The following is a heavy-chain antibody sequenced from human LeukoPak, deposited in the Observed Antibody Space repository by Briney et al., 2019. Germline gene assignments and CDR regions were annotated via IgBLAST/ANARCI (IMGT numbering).Heavy chain of an antibody. CDR3: ARVDFWSGYYTGGFGY. V-gene: IGHV3-7*01. CDR1: GFTFSNYW. Sequence: GGSLRLSCATSGFTFSNYWMSWVRQAPGKGLEWVANINLRGSEKYYVDSVKGRFTISRDNANNSVYLQMNSLRAEDTAVYYCARVDFWSGYYTGGFGYWGQGTLVTVSS. J-gene: IGHJ4*02. CDR2: INLRGSEK. D-gene: IGHD3-3*01.